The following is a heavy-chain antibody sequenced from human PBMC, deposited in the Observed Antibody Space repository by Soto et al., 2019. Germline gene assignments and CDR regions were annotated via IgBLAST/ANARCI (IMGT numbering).Heavy chain of an antibody. D-gene: IGHD2-2*01. CDR3: ARGPRVVPAAPLYNWFDP. CDR1: GFTFSSYC. J-gene: IGHJ5*02. CDR2: INSDGSST. V-gene: IGHV3-74*01. Sequence: GGSLRLSCAASGFTFSSYCMHWVRQAPGKGLVWVSRINSDGSSTSYADSVKGRFTISRDNAKNTLYLQMNSLRAEDTAVYYCARGPRVVPAAPLYNWFDPWGQGTLVTVSS.